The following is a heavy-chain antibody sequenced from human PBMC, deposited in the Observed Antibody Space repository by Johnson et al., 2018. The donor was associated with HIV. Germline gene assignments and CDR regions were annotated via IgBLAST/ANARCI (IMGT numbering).Heavy chain of an antibody. CDR3: AKDQRRAVAGHDAFDI. CDR2: ISGSGGST. V-gene: IGHV3-23*04. J-gene: IGHJ3*02. D-gene: IGHD6-19*01. Sequence: VQLVESGGGLVQPGGSLRLSCAASGFTFSSYAMSWVRQAPGKGLEWVSAISGSGGSTYYADSVKGRFTISRDNSKNTLYLQMNSLRAEDTAVYYCAKDQRRAVAGHDAFDIGGQGTMVTVSS. CDR1: GFTFSSYA.